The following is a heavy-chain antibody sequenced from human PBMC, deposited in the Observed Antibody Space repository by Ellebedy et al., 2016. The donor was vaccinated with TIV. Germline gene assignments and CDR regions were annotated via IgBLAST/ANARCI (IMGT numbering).Heavy chain of an antibody. D-gene: IGHD2-15*01. Sequence: SETLSLXXTVSGGSISSYYWSWIRQPPGKGLEWIGYIYYSGSTNYNPSLKSRVTISVDTSKNQFSLKLSSVTAADTAVYYCARGSGYCSGGSCYSYWFDPWGQGTLVTVSS. J-gene: IGHJ5*02. CDR1: GGSISSYY. CDR3: ARGSGYCSGGSCYSYWFDP. V-gene: IGHV4-59*01. CDR2: IYYSGST.